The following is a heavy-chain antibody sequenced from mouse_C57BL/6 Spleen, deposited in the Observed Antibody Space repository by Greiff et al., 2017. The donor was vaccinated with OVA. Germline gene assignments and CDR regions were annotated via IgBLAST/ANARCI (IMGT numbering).Heavy chain of an antibody. Sequence: EVNVVESEGGLVQPGSSMKLSCTASGFTFSDYYMAWVRQVPEKGLEWVANINYDGSSTYYLDSLKSRFIISRDNAKNILYLQMSSLKSEDTATYYCARVYYGSLYWYFDVWGTGTTVTVSS. D-gene: IGHD1-1*01. J-gene: IGHJ1*03. CDR3: ARVYYGSLYWYFDV. V-gene: IGHV5-16*01. CDR1: GFTFSDYY. CDR2: INYDGSST.